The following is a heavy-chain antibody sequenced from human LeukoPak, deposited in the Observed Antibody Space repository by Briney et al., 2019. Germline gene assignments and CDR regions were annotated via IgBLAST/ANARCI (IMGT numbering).Heavy chain of an antibody. CDR3: ARDPNTYYYDSSGYYGDAFDI. J-gene: IGHJ3*02. V-gene: IGHV4-4*07. D-gene: IGHD3-22*01. CDR1: GGSISSYY. Sequence: SETLSLTCTVSGGSISSYYWSWIRQPAGKGLEWIGRIYTSGSTNYNPSLKSRVTMSVDTSKNQFSLKLSSVTAADTAVYYCARDPNTYYYDSSGYYGDAFDIWGQGQWSPSLQ. CDR2: IYTSGST.